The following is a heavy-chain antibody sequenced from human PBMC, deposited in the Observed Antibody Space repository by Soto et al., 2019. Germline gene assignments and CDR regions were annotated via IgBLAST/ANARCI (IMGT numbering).Heavy chain of an antibody. Sequence: EVQLLESGGGLVQPGGSLRLSCAASGFTFSSYAMSWVRQAPGKGLGWVSAISGSGGSTYFADSVKGRFTISRDNSKNPLYLQMNSLRAEDTAIYYCAKQKTTVTRYDAFDIWGQGTMVTVSS. V-gene: IGHV3-23*01. J-gene: IGHJ3*02. D-gene: IGHD4-17*01. CDR1: GFTFSSYA. CDR2: ISGSGGST. CDR3: AKQKTTVTRYDAFDI.